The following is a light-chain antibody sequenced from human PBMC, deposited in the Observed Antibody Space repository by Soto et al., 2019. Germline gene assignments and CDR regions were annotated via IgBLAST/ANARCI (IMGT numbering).Light chain of an antibody. Sequence: DIVMTQSPATLSVSPGERATLSCRASQSINNNLAWYQQKPGQAPRLLIYDASTRATGVPARFSGSGSGTEFTLTISSLQSEDFVVYYCQQCTNWPPYTFGQGTKLEIK. CDR1: QSINNN. CDR3: QQCTNWPPYT. CDR2: DAS. J-gene: IGKJ2*01. V-gene: IGKV3-15*01.